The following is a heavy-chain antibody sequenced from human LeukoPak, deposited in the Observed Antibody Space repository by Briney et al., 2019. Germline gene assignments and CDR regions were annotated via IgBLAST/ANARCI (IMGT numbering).Heavy chain of an antibody. CDR2: ISWNSGSI. Sequence: GGSLRLSCAASGFTFDDYAMHWVRQAPGKGLEWVSGISWNSGSIGYADSVKGRFTISRDNAKNSLYLQMNSLRAEDMALYYCAKDSGSYFSGGVDYWGQGTLVTVSS. J-gene: IGHJ4*02. V-gene: IGHV3-9*03. CDR3: AKDSGSYFSGGVDY. D-gene: IGHD1-26*01. CDR1: GFTFDDYA.